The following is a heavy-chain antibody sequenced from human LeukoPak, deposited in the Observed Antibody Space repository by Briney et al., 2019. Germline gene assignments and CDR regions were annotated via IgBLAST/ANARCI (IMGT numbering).Heavy chain of an antibody. Sequence: SVKVSCKASGGTFSSYAISWVRQAPGQGLEWMGGIIPIFGTANYAQKFQGRVTITTDESTSTAYMELSSLRSEDTAVYYCSRGTAGGKYYDFWSGSKYNWFDPWSQGTLVTVSS. D-gene: IGHD3-3*01. CDR3: SRGTAGGKYYDFWSGSKYNWFDP. V-gene: IGHV1-69*05. CDR2: IIPIFGTA. CDR1: GGTFSSYA. J-gene: IGHJ5*02.